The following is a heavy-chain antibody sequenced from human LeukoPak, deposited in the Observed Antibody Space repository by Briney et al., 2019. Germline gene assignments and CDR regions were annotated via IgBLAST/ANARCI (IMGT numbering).Heavy chain of an antibody. V-gene: IGHV5-51*01. CDR3: ARQPLARDCGDDCEFDY. CDR1: GYSFSNYW. J-gene: IGHJ4*02. Sequence: GESLKISCKGSGYSFSNYWIGWVRQMPGKGLEWMGIIYPGDSNTRYSPSFQGQVTISADKSISTAYLQWTSLKASDTAIYYCARQPLARDCGDDCEFDYWGQGTRVSVSS. CDR2: IYPGDSNT. D-gene: IGHD2-21*02.